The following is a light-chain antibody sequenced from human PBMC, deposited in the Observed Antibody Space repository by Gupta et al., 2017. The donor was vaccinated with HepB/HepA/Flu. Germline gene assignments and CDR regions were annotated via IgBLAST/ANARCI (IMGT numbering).Light chain of an antibody. CDR2: DTS. V-gene: IGKV3-20*01. CDR3: QQYCSAPAYT. J-gene: IGKJ2*01. CDR1: QSVSSSH. Sequence: EIVLTPSPGTLSLSTGERATLSCRASQSVSSSHLAWYQQKPGQAPRLLIYDTSNRATGIPDRFSGSGSGTDFTLTMSRLEPEDFAMYYCQQYCSAPAYTFGQGTKLEIK.